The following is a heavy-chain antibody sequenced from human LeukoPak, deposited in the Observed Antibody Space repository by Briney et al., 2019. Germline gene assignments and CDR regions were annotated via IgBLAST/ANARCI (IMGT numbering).Heavy chain of an antibody. J-gene: IGHJ4*02. Sequence: PSETLSLTCTVSGGSISSSPYYWGWIRQPPGKGLEWIGEINHSGSTNYNPSLKSRVTISVDTSKNQFSLKLNSVTAADTAVYYCARDSSGYYPRDWGQGTLVTVSS. CDR2: INHSGST. D-gene: IGHD3-22*01. V-gene: IGHV4-39*07. CDR3: ARDSSGYYPRD. CDR1: GGSISSSPYY.